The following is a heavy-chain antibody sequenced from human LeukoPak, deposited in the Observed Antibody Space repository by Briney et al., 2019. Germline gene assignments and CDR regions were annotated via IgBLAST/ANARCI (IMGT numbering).Heavy chain of an antibody. D-gene: IGHD4-17*01. CDR3: ASAFYGDYYFDY. CDR2: IYYSGST. Sequence: SETLSLTCTVSGGSISSSSYYWGWIRQHPGKGLEWIGSIYYSGSTYYNPSLKSRVTISVDTSKNQFSLKLSSVTAADTAVYYCASAFYGDYYFDYWGQGTLVTVSS. CDR1: GGSISSSSYY. V-gene: IGHV4-39*01. J-gene: IGHJ4*02.